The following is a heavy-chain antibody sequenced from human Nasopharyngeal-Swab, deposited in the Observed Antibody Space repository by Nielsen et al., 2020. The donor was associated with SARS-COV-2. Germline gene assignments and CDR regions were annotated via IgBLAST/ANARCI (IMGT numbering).Heavy chain of an antibody. CDR2: IYYSGST. CDR1: GGSISSYY. V-gene: IGHV4-59*08. CDR3: ASGYSSGWYQIDY. Sequence: SETLSLTCTVSGGSISSYYWSWIRQPPGKGLEWIGYIYYSGSTNYNPSLKSRVTIPVDTSKNQFSLKLSSVTAADTAVYYCASGYSSGWYQIDYWGQGTLVTVSS. D-gene: IGHD6-19*01. J-gene: IGHJ4*02.